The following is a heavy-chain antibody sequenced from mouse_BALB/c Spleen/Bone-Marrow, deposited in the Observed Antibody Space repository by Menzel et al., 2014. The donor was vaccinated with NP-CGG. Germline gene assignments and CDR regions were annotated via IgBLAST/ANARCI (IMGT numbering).Heavy chain of an antibody. Sequence: QVQLKESGAELMKPGASMKISCKASGYTFSSFWIEWVKQRPGHGLEWIGEILPESGSSNYNEKFKGKATLTADTSSNTVYMQLSSLTSEGSAVYYCARTPGVLYYFDYWGQGTPLTVSS. CDR3: ARTPGVLYYFDY. CDR1: GYTFSSFW. J-gene: IGHJ2*01. V-gene: IGHV1-9*01. CDR2: ILPESGSS.